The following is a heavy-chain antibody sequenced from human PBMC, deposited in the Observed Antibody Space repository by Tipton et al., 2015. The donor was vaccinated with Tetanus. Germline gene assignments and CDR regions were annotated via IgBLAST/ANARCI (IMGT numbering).Heavy chain of an antibody. CDR3: ARVVNGYWYSDL. Sequence: CAASGFTFSDYFISWIRQAPGKGLEWVSYISSNGITKYYGDSVRGRFTISRDNARNSLYLQMNSLRAEDTAIYYCARVVNGYWYSDLWGRGTLVTVSS. V-gene: IGHV3-11*01. J-gene: IGHJ2*01. D-gene: IGHD2-8*01. CDR2: ISSNGITK. CDR1: GFTFSDYF.